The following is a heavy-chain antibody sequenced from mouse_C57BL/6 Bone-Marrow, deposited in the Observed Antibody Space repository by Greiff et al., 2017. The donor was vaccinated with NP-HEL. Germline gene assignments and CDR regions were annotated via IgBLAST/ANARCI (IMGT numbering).Heavy chain of an antibody. CDR2: INPNYGTT. CDR1: GYSFTDYN. D-gene: IGHD1-1*01. Sequence: EVQLVESGPELVKPGASVKISCKASGYSFTDYNMNWVKQSNGKSLEWIGVINPNYGTTSYNQKFKGKATLTVDQSSSTAYMQLNSLTSEDSAVYYCASSDYYGSSLYWYFDVWGTGTTVTVSS. J-gene: IGHJ1*03. V-gene: IGHV1-39*01. CDR3: ASSDYYGSSLYWYFDV.